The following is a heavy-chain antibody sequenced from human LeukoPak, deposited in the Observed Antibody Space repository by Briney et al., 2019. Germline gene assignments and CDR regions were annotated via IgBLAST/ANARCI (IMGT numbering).Heavy chain of an antibody. CDR3: ARDGYDFWSGYGSSWYYFDY. Sequence: LETLSLTCTVSGGSISSYYWSWIRQPPGKGLEWIGYIYYSGSTNYNPSLKSRVTISVDTSKNQFSLKLSSVTAADTAVYYCARDGYDFWSGYGSSWYYFDYWGQGTLVTVSS. CDR1: GGSISSYY. V-gene: IGHV4-59*01. CDR2: IYYSGST. J-gene: IGHJ4*02. D-gene: IGHD3-3*01.